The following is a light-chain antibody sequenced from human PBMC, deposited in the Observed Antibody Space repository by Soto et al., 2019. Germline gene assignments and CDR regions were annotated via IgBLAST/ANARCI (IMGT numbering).Light chain of an antibody. V-gene: IGKV3-11*01. J-gene: IGKJ5*01. CDR3: QQRSNWIT. Sequence: EIVLTQSPATLSSSPGETATLSCRASQYVGTRLAWYQHKPGQAPRLLIHDASNRATGIPARFSGSGSGTDFTLTISSLEPEDFAVYYCQQRSNWITFGQGTRLEIK. CDR2: DAS. CDR1: QYVGTR.